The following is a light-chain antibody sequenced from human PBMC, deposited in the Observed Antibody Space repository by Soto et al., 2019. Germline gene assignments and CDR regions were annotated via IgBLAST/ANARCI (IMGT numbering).Light chain of an antibody. J-gene: IGKJ2*01. V-gene: IGKV3-20*01. CDR1: QTVSNTY. CDR3: QQYGTSPVT. CDR2: GAS. Sequence: EIVLTQSPGTLSLSPGERATLSCRASQTVSNTYLAWYQHKPGQAPRLLIYGASDRATGIPDRFSGSGSVTDFTLTISSLEPEDFVLYYCQQYGTSPVTFGQGTKLEI.